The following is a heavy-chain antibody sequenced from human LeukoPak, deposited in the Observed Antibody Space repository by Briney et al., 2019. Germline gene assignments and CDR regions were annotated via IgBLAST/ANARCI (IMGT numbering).Heavy chain of an antibody. D-gene: IGHD4-23*01. CDR3: ARHGPGYPGGDY. J-gene: IGHJ4*02. V-gene: IGHV4-39*01. Sequence: SETLSLTCTVSGGSISSSSYYWGWIRQPPGKGLEWIGNIYYSGSTYYNPSLKSRVTISVDTSKNQFSLKLSSVTAADTAVYYCARHGPGYPGGDYWGQGTLVTVSS. CDR2: IYYSGST. CDR1: GGSISSSSYY.